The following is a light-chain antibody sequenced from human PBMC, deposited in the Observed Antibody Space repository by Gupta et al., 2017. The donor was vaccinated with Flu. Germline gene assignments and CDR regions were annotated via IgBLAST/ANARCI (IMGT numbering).Light chain of an antibody. V-gene: IGLV2-14*01. J-gene: IGLJ2*01. CDR1: SSDVGGYNY. Sequence: QSALTQPASVSGSPGQSITISCTGTSSDVGGYNYVSWYQQFPGKAPKLMIFEVSNRPSGVSNRFSGSKSGNTASLTISGLQAEDEAAYYCSSYAYSSAVIFGGGTKVTVL. CDR2: EVS. CDR3: SSYAYSSAVI.